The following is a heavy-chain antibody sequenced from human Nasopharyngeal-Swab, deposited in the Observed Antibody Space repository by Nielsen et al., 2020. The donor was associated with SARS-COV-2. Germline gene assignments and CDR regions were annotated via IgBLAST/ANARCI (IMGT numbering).Heavy chain of an antibody. Sequence: ASVKVSCKASGGTFGSYAISWVRQAPGQGLEWMGGFDPEDGETIYAQKFQGRVTMTEDTSTDTAYMELSSLRSEDTAVYYCATGYGGNFFDYWGQGTLVTVSS. CDR1: GGTFGSYA. D-gene: IGHD4-23*01. V-gene: IGHV1-24*01. CDR2: FDPEDGET. CDR3: ATGYGGNFFDY. J-gene: IGHJ4*02.